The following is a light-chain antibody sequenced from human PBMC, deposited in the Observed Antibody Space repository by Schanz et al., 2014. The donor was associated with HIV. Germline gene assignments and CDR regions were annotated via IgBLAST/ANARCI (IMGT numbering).Light chain of an antibody. CDR3: QKYNSAPWT. Sequence: DIEMTQSPSTLSAAVGDRVTITCRASESIDTYLAWYQQSPGKAPKLLIYGSSTLQSGVPSRISGSGSGTEFTLTINGLQPEDVATYYCQKYNSAPWTFGQGTKVEIK. CDR2: GSS. V-gene: IGKV1-5*03. J-gene: IGKJ1*01. CDR1: ESIDTY.